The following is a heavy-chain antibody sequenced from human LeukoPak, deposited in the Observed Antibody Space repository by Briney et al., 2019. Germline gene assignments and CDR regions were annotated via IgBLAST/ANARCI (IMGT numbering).Heavy chain of an antibody. CDR1: GFTFSGYW. V-gene: IGHV3-7*01. CDR2: INEVGSET. D-gene: IGHD1-26*01. CDR3: ARRLGGSSQRDY. Sequence: GGSLRLSCAASGFTFSGYWMVWVRQAPGNGLEWVANINEVGSETHSVDSVKGRFTISRDSARNSLYLQMNSLRAEDTAVYYCARRLGGSSQRDYWGQGTLVTVSS. J-gene: IGHJ4*02.